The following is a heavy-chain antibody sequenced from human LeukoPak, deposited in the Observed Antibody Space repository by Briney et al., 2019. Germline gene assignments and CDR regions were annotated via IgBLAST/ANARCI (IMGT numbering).Heavy chain of an antibody. CDR3: ARNENSGWGYFDY. J-gene: IGHJ4*02. Sequence: GGSLRLSCVASGITFSNYAVSWVRQAPEKGLDWVSVISGSNGITFYVGSVKGRFTISRDNSKDTLYLQMNSLRAEDTAVYYCARNENSGWGYFDYWGQGTLVTVSS. CDR2: ISGSNGIT. CDR1: GITFSNYA. V-gene: IGHV3-23*01. D-gene: IGHD5-12*01.